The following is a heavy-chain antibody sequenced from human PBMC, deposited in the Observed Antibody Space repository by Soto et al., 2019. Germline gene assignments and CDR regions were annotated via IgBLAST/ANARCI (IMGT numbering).Heavy chain of an antibody. CDR3: ASQRRTYYYDSSGSLEY. J-gene: IGHJ4*02. V-gene: IGHV4-59*08. CDR1: GGCISSYY. D-gene: IGHD3-22*01. CDR2: IYYSGST. Sequence: SETLSLTCTVSGGCISSYYWSGIRQPPGKGLEWIGYIYYSGSTNYNPSLKSRVTISVDTSKNQFSLKLSSVTAADTAVYYCASQRRTYYYDSSGSLEYWGQGSLVTVSS.